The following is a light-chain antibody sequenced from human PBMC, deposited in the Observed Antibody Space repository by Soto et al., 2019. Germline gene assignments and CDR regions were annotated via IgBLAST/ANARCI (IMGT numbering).Light chain of an antibody. Sequence: QSVLTQPPSVSGAPGQRVTISCTGSSSNIGPTYDVHWYQQLPGTAPKLLIYANTNRPSGVPDRFSGSKSGTSASLAITGLQAEDEADYFCPSYDSSLSGYVFGTGTK. V-gene: IGLV1-40*01. CDR2: ANT. CDR3: PSYDSSLSGYV. J-gene: IGLJ1*01. CDR1: SSNIGPTYD.